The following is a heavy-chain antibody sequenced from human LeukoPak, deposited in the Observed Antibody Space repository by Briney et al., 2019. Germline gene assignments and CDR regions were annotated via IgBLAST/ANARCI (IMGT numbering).Heavy chain of an antibody. CDR3: ARETIYSDKVIYH. J-gene: IGHJ5*02. CDR2: ISISNNSI. D-gene: IGHD4-17*01. CDR1: GFTFSYYS. V-gene: IGHV3-48*01. Sequence: PGGSLRLSCAASGFTFSYYSFNWVRQAPGKGLEWIAYISISNNSIYYADSVKGRFTISRDNAKNSLYLQMNSLRVEDTAVYYCARETIYSDKVIYHSGQGTPVTVSS.